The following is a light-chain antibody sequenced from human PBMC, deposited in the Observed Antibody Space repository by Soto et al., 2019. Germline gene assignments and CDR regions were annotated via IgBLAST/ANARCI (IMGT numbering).Light chain of an antibody. Sequence: EILLTKSQCTLTLSPGRRATLSCRASQSVSRNYVAWYQQKPGQAPRLLIYGASSRASGIPERFSGSGSGADFTLSRTRLEPEDFEMYYCQQYGSKPLTFGGGTKVDIK. CDR1: QSVSRNY. V-gene: IGKV3-20*01. CDR2: GAS. CDR3: QQYGSKPLT. J-gene: IGKJ4*01.